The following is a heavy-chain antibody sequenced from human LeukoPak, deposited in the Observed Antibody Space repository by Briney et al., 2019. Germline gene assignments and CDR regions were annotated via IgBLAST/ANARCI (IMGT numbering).Heavy chain of an antibody. CDR2: IYHSGNT. CDR1: GHSIRSGSY. J-gene: IGHJ4*02. Sequence: SETLSLTCDVSGHSIRSGSYWGWIWQPPGKGLEWIGSIYHSGNTYYNSSLKSRLIISVDTSKNQISLRLSSVAAADTAIYYCARGRGGSGDRVIFDIWGQGTLVTISS. CDR3: ARGRGGSGDRVIFDI. D-gene: IGHD1-26*01. V-gene: IGHV4-38-2*01.